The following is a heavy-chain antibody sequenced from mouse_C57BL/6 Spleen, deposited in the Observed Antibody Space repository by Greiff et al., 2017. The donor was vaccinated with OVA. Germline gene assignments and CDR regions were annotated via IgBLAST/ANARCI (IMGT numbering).Heavy chain of an antibody. D-gene: IGHD1-3*01. CDR2: ISNGGGST. V-gene: IGHV5-12*01. CDR1: GFTFSDYY. CDR3: ARRFLYDYDAMDY. J-gene: IGHJ4*01. Sequence: EVHLVESGGGLVQPGGSLKLSCAASGFTFSDYYMYWVRQTPEKRLEWVAYISNGGGSTYYPDTVKGRFTISRDDAKNTLYLQMSRLKSEDTAMYYCARRFLYDYDAMDYWGQGTSVTVSS.